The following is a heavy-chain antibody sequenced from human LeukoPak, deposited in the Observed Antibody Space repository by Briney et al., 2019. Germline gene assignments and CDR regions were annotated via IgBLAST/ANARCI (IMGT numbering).Heavy chain of an antibody. CDR1: GFTFSKYW. CDR3: AKEATVTPGNVNWFDT. Sequence: GGSLRLSCAASGFTFSKYWMSWVRQAPGKGLEWVANIKQDGSEKYYVDSVKGRFTISRDNAKNSLYLQMNSLRAEDTAVYYCAKEATVTPGNVNWFDTWGQGTLVTVSS. V-gene: IGHV3-7*03. D-gene: IGHD4-17*01. CDR2: IKQDGSEK. J-gene: IGHJ5*02.